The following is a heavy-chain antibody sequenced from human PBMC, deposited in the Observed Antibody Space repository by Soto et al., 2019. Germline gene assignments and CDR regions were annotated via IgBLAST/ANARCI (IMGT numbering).Heavy chain of an antibody. V-gene: IGHV3-23*01. CDR1: VFTFSSYA. J-gene: IGHJ5*02. CDR3: AKLVTMIVVALFDP. Sequence: PGGSLRLSCAASVFTFSSYAMSWVRQAPGKGLEWVSAISGSGGSTYYADSVKGRFTISRDNSKNTLYLQMNSLRAEDTAVYYCAKLVTMIVVALFDPWGQGTLVTVSS. D-gene: IGHD3-22*01. CDR2: ISGSGGST.